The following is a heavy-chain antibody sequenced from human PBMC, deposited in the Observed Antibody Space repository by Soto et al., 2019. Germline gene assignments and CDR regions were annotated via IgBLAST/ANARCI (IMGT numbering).Heavy chain of an antibody. Sequence: GGSLRLSCAASGFTFSSYGMHWVRQAPGKGLEWVAVISYDGSNKYYADSVKGRFTISRDNSKNTLYLQMNSLRAEDTAVYYCAKDSRNILLWFGELLSGFDPWGQGTLVTVSS. V-gene: IGHV3-30*18. CDR3: AKDSRNILLWFGELLSGFDP. CDR1: GFTFSSYG. CDR2: ISYDGSNK. D-gene: IGHD3-10*01. J-gene: IGHJ5*02.